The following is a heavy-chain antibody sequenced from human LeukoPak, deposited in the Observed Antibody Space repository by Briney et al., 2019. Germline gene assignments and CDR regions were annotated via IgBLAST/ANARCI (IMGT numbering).Heavy chain of an antibody. D-gene: IGHD7-27*01. V-gene: IGHV3-66*01. Sequence: AGRSLRISCAASGFAVSSNYMSWLRQAPGNGMESGTIIYSGGSTYYADSVKGRFTISRDNSKNTLYLQMNSLRAEDTAVYYCARANWGHPMYYFDYWGQGTVVTVSS. CDR1: GFAVSSNY. CDR2: IYSGGST. CDR3: ARANWGHPMYYFDY. J-gene: IGHJ4*02.